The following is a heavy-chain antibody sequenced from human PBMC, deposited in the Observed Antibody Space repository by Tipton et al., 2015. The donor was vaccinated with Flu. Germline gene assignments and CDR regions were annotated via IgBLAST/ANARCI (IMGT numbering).Heavy chain of an antibody. CDR3: ASPRAMVRGETNNWFDP. CDR2: IYYSGST. CDR1: GGSISSYY. V-gene: IGHV4-59*12. Sequence: TLSLTCTVSGGSISSYYWSWIRQPPGKGLEWIGYIYYSGSTNYNPTPKSRFTISEDTSKNKFSLKLGSVTAADTAVYYFASPRAMVRGETNNWFDPWGQGTLVTVSS. J-gene: IGHJ5*02. D-gene: IGHD3-10*01.